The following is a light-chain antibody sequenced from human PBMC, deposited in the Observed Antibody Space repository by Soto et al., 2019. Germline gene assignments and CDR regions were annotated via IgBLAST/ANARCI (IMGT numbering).Light chain of an antibody. J-gene: IGKJ1*01. CDR2: GVS. V-gene: IGKV3-15*01. CDR1: QTIDTN. CDR3: QQYNNRPPWT. Sequence: EIVMTQSPGTLSVSPGERATLSCRASQTIDTNLAWYQQKPGQAPRLLIFGVSTRATGIPARFSGSGSGTEFSLTITSLQSEDFALYYCQQYNNRPPWTFGQGTKVDIK.